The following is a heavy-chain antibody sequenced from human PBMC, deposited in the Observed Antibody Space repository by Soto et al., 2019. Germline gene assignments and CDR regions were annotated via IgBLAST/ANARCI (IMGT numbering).Heavy chain of an antibody. Sequence: QVQLVQSGAEVKKPGSSVKVSCKASGGTFSSYAISWVRQAPGQGLEWMGEIIPIFGTANYAQKSQGRVTITPDESTSTAYMELSSLRSEDTAVYYCARDRGPSSGYYPYWFDPWGQGTLVTVSS. D-gene: IGHD3-22*01. CDR1: GGTFSSYA. V-gene: IGHV1-69*05. J-gene: IGHJ5*02. CDR3: ARDRGPSSGYYPYWFDP. CDR2: IIPIFGTA.